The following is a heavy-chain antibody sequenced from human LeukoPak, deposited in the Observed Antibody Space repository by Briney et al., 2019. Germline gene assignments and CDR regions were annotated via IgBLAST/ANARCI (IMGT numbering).Heavy chain of an antibody. CDR2: LSESGRST. CDR1: GFIFKNYP. V-gene: IGHV3-23*01. J-gene: IGHJ6*02. Sequence: PGGSLRLSCVASGFIFKNYPMSWVRQAPGRGLEWISFLSESGRSTYYTDSVKGRFTISRDNPDNTVYLQMDSLSVEDTAIYHCARVIPLHRGSGTYRGGMDVWGQGTTVIVSS. CDR3: ARVIPLHRGSGTYRGGMDV. D-gene: IGHD3-10*01.